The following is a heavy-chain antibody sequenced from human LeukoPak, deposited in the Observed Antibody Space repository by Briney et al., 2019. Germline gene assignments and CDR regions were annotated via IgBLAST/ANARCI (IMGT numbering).Heavy chain of an antibody. CDR1: GFTVSNNY. J-gene: IGHJ6*02. Sequence: GGSLRLSCAASGFTVSNNYMNWVRQAPGKGLEWVSVIYSGGSTYYADSVKGRFTISRDSSKNTLYLQMNSLRAEDTAVYYCASGIAAAGLYYYYYGMDVWGQGTTVTVSS. CDR2: IYSGGST. V-gene: IGHV3-53*01. D-gene: IGHD6-13*01. CDR3: ASGIAAAGLYYYYYGMDV.